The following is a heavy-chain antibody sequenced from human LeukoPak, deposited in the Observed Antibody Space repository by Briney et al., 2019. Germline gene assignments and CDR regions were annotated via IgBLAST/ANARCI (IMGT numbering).Heavy chain of an antibody. CDR2: IYYSGST. V-gene: IGHV4-59*12. J-gene: IGHJ5*02. CDR3: AREKYYYDSSGFPIYNWFDP. CDR1: GGSISSYY. D-gene: IGHD3-22*01. Sequence: SETLSLTCTVSGGSISSYYWSWIRQPPGKGLEWIGYIYYSGSTNYNPSLKSRVTISVDTSKNQFSLKLSSVTAADTAVYYCAREKYYYDSSGFPIYNWFDPWGQGTLVTVSS.